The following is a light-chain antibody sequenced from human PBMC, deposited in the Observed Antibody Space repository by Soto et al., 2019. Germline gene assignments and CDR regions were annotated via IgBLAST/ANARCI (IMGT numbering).Light chain of an antibody. CDR1: QSITKF. V-gene: IGKV1-39*01. CDR3: QQSHTTPWT. CDR2: VAS. Sequence: DIQMTQFPSSLSASVGDRVTITCRASQSITKFLNWYQLKPGRAPKLLIYVASSLQSGVPSRFSGSGFGTEFTLTISSLQPEDFATYYCQQSHTTPWTFGHGTKVDIK. J-gene: IGKJ1*01.